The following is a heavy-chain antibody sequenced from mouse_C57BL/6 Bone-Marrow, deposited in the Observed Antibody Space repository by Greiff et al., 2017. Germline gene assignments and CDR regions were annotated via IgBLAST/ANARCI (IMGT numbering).Heavy chain of an antibody. CDR1: GYSFTDYN. D-gene: IGHD2-4*01. V-gene: IGHV1-39*01. Sequence: VQLKQSGPELVKPGASVKISCKASGYSFTDYNMNWVKQSNGKSLEWIGVINPNYGTTSYNQKFKGKATLTVDQSSSTAYMQLNSLTSEDSAVYYCAREGALYYDYDGFAYWGQGTLVTVSA. CDR3: AREGALYYDYDGFAY. CDR2: INPNYGTT. J-gene: IGHJ3*01.